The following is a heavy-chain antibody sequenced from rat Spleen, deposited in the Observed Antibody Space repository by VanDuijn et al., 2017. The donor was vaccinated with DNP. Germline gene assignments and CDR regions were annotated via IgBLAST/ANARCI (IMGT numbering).Heavy chain of an antibody. CDR3: AGRPLPTRGPFDY. J-gene: IGHJ2*01. V-gene: IGHV5-7*01. CDR2: ISYDGSST. D-gene: IGHD1-4*01. CDR1: GFTFSDHN. Sequence: EVQLVESGGGLVQPGRSLKLSCAASGFTFSDHNMAWVRQAPKKGLEWVATISYDGSSTYYRDSVKGRFIISRNNAKSTLYLQMDSLRSDDTATYYCAGRPLPTRGPFDYWGQGIMVTVSS.